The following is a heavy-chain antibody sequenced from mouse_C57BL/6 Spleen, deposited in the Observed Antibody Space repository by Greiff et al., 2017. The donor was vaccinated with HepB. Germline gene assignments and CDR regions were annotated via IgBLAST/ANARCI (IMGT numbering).Heavy chain of an antibody. CDR2: IDPSDSYT. V-gene: IGHV1-50*01. J-gene: IGHJ3*01. CDR3: ARGAIYYGDDGAWFAY. D-gene: IGHD2-2*01. Sequence: QVQLQQPGAELVKPGASVKLSCKASGYTFTSYWMQWVKQRPGQGLEWIGEIDPSDSYTNYNQKFKGKATLTVDTSSSTAYMQLSSLTSEDSAVYYCARGAIYYGDDGAWFAYWGQGTLVTVSA. CDR1: GYTFTSYW.